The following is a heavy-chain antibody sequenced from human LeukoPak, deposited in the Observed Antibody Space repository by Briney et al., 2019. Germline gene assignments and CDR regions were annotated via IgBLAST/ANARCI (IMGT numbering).Heavy chain of an antibody. CDR2: IGSSGGGI. V-gene: IGHV3-23*01. Sequence: GGSLRLSCAASGFTFSTYTMYWVRHPPGKRLEWVSIIGSSGGGIHYADSVKGQFTISRDNSKNALYLQMNSLRVEDTAVYYCAIDPNWGTHSWGQGVLVTVSS. CDR1: GFTFSTYT. J-gene: IGHJ4*02. D-gene: IGHD7-27*01. CDR3: AIDPNWGTHS.